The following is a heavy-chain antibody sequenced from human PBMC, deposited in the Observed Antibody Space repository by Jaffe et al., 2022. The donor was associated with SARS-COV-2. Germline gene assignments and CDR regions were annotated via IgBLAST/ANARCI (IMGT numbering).Heavy chain of an antibody. CDR2: IYYNGGT. J-gene: IGHJ4*02. CDR1: GGSISSGDYY. D-gene: IGHD3-10*01. V-gene: IGHV4-31*03. Sequence: QVQLQESGPGLVKPSQTLSLTCTVSGGSISSGDYYWSWIRQHPGKGLEWIGYIYYNGGTYYNPSLKSRVTISVDTSKNQFSLKLSSVTAADTAVYYCARERFGVSTHPLYFDYWGQGTLVTVSS. CDR3: ARERFGVSTHPLYFDY.